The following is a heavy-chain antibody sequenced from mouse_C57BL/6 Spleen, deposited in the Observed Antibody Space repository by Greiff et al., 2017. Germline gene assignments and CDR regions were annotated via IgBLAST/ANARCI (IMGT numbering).Heavy chain of an antibody. D-gene: IGHD4-1*01. CDR2: IHPNSGNT. Sequence: QVQLQQPGAELVKPGASVKLSCKASGYTFTSYWMHWVKQRPGKGLEWIGMIHPNSGNTNYNEKFKSKATLTVDKSSSTAYMQLSSLTSEDSAVYYGASGTPAPYWGQGTTLTVSS. J-gene: IGHJ2*01. V-gene: IGHV1-64*01. CDR3: ASGTPAPY. CDR1: GYTFTSYW.